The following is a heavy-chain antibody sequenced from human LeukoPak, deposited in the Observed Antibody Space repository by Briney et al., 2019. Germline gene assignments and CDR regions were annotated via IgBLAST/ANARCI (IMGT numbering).Heavy chain of an antibody. Sequence: ASVKVSCKASGFTLTADYMHWVRQAPGQGLEWMGWINPNTGYTNYAQNFQGRVTLTRDTSIVTLYMELSSLTSDDTTVYYCARGGVTVTGKTIDYWGQGTLVTVSS. CDR1: GFTLTADY. D-gene: IGHD6-19*01. V-gene: IGHV1-2*02. J-gene: IGHJ4*02. CDR3: ARGGVTVTGKTIDY. CDR2: INPNTGYT.